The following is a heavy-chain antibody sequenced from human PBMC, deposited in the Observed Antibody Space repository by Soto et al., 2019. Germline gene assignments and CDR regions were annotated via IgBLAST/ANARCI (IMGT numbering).Heavy chain of an antibody. CDR3: AMGLSAATVVTRYFDD. CDR2: IYSSGNT. J-gene: IGHJ4*02. Sequence: QVYLQESGPGLVMPSQTLSLTCTDSGGSISSSDYYWSWIRQPPGKGLEWIGYIYSSGNTYYNPSLKSRLTISVDTSKTQFSLKLTSVTAADTALYNCAMGLSAATVVTRYFDDWGQGTRVTVSS. CDR1: GGSISSSDYY. V-gene: IGHV4-31*03. D-gene: IGHD6-25*01.